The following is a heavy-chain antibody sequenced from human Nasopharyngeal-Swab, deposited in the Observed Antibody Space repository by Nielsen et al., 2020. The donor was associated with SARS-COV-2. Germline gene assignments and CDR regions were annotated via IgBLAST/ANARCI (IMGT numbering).Heavy chain of an antibody. CDR3: ARGRVEVGY. Sequence: SETLSLTCTVSGGSVRGGTYYWNWIRQPPGKGLEWIGYIYYSGSTNYNPSLKSRVTISVDTSKNQFSLKLSSVTAADTAVYYCARGRVEVGYWGQGTLVTVSS. D-gene: IGHD1-1*01. CDR1: GGSVRGGTYY. V-gene: IGHV4-61*01. J-gene: IGHJ4*02. CDR2: IYYSGST.